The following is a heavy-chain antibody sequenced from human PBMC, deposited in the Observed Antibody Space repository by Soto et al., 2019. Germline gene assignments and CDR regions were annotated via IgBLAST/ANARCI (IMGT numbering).Heavy chain of an antibody. CDR2: IYYSGRT. D-gene: IGHD3-22*01. Sequence: QVQLQESGPGLVKPSETLSLTCTVSGGSVSSGTYYWTWIRQPPGRGLEWIAYIYYSGRTNYNPSLKSRVTISVDTSKIQFSLKLSSVTAADTAVYYCARVADYYYDRSGYFDYWGQGNLVTVSS. CDR1: GGSVSSGTYY. J-gene: IGHJ4*02. V-gene: IGHV4-61*01. CDR3: ARVADYYYDRSGYFDY.